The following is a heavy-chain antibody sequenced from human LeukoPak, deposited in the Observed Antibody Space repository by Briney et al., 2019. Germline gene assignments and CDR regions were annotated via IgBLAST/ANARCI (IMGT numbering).Heavy chain of an antibody. J-gene: IGHJ3*02. CDR2: ISSGSTTI. CDR3: AKGLRAAAAVDAFDI. D-gene: IGHD6-13*01. V-gene: IGHV3-48*04. Sequence: GGSLRLSCTASGFTFSSYSMNWVRQAPGKGLEWVSYISSGSTTIYYADSVKGRFTISRDNAKNSLYLQMNSLRAEDTALYYCAKGLRAAAAVDAFDIWGQGTMVTVSS. CDR1: GFTFSSYS.